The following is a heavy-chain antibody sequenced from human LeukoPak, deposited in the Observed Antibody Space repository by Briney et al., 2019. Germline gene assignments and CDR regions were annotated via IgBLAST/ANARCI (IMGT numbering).Heavy chain of an antibody. D-gene: IGHD2-15*01. CDR2: ISYDGSNT. J-gene: IGHJ4*02. Sequence: GGSLRLSCAASGFTFSSYAMHWVRQAPGKGLEWVAIISYDGSNTYYADSVQGRFSISRDNSKSTLYLQTNSLRTEDTAVYYCARRIDDYFDYWGQGTLVTVSS. V-gene: IGHV3-30*04. CDR3: ARRIDDYFDY. CDR1: GFTFSSYA.